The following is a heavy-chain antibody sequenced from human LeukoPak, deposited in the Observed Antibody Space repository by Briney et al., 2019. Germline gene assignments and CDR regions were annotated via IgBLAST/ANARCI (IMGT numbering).Heavy chain of an antibody. V-gene: IGHV4-34*01. CDR1: GGSFSGYY. D-gene: IGHD6-19*01. J-gene: IGHJ4*02. Sequence: SETLSLTCAVYGGSFSGYYWSWIRQPPGKGLEWIGEINHSGSTNYNPSLKSRVTISVDTSKNQFSLKLSSVTAADTAVYYCARHSSGWYDLNLDYWGQGTLVTVSS. CDR3: ARHSSGWYDLNLDY. CDR2: INHSGST.